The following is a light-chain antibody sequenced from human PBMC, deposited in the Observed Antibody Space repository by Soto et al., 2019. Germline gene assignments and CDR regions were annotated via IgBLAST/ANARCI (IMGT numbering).Light chain of an antibody. CDR3: RQYGRSLEFA. CDR1: QTVSNNF. CDR2: GAS. V-gene: IGKV3-20*01. Sequence: IVLTQSPGTLSLSPGERATLSCRASQTVSNNFLAWYQEKPGRGPRLLIYGASTRATGTPDRFSGSGSGTDFTLTISRLDPEDFAVYYCRQYGRSLEFAVGGGTKVDIK. J-gene: IGKJ4*01.